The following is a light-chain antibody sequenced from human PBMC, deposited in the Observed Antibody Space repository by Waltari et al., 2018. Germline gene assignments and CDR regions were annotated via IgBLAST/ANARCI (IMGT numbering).Light chain of an antibody. V-gene: IGKV3-20*01. CDR3: QQHGTSPFT. CDR1: QSVSSSY. CDR2: GAS. J-gene: IGKJ2*01. Sequence: EIVLTQSPGTLPLSPGERATLSCRASQSVSSSYLAWYQQKPGQAPRLLIYGASSRATGIPDRISGSGSGTDFTLTLSSLEPEDFAVYYCQQHGTSPFTFGQGTKVEIK.